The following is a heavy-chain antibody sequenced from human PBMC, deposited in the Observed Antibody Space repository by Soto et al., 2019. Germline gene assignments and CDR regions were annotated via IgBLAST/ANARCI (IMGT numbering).Heavy chain of an antibody. Sequence: ASVKVSCKASGYTFTSYGISWVRQAPGQGLEWMGWISAYNGNTNYAQKLQGRVTMTTDTSTSTAYMELRSLRSDDTAVYCCARVVTASDYKEYYCYYMDVWDKGTTVTVSS. J-gene: IGHJ6*03. CDR3: ARVVTASDYKEYYCYYMDV. D-gene: IGHD4-17*01. CDR2: ISAYNGNT. V-gene: IGHV1-18*01. CDR1: GYTFTSYG.